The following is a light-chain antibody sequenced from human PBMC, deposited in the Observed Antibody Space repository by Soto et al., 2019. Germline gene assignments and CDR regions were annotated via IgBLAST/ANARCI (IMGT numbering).Light chain of an antibody. J-gene: IGLJ2*01. CDR3: QSFDKYLSAVV. CDR1: SSDIGAGYR. CDR2: DNT. Sequence: QSVLTQPPSVSGAPGERVTISCTGSSSDIGAGYRVRWYQQVPGTAPKLLICDNTNRPSGVSVRFSGSKSGTSASLAISGLQAEDEAYYYCQSFDKYLSAVVFGGGTKVTVL. V-gene: IGLV1-40*01.